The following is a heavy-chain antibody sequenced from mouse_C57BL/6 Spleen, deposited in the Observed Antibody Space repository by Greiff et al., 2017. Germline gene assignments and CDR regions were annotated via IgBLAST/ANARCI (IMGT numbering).Heavy chain of an antibody. J-gene: IGHJ4*01. D-gene: IGHD2-1*01. V-gene: IGHV14-1*01. CDR3: TTYCNLYYYAMDY. CDR1: GFNIKDYY. Sequence: EVQRVESGAELVRPGASVKLSCTASGFNIKDYYMHWVKQRPEQGLEWIGRIDPEDGDTEYAPKFQGKATMTADTSSNTAYLQLSSLTSEDTAVYYCTTYCNLYYYAMDYWGQGTSVTVSS. CDR2: IDPEDGDT.